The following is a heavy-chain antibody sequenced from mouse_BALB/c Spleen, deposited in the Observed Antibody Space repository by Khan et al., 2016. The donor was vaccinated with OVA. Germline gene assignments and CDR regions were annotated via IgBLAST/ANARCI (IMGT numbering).Heavy chain of an antibody. Sequence: DLVKPGASVKLSCKASGYTFTSYWINWIKQRPGQGLEWIGRIAPGSGSTYYNEMFKGKATLTVDTSSSTASIQLSSLSSEGTAVYVCARSNYYGSSLYALDYWGQGTSVTVSS. J-gene: IGHJ4*01. CDR3: ARSNYYGSSLYALDY. CDR2: IAPGSGST. CDR1: GYTFTSYW. D-gene: IGHD1-1*01. V-gene: IGHV1S41*01.